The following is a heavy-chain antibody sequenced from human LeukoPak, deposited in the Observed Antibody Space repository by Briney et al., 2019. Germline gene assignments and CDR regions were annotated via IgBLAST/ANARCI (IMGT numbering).Heavy chain of an antibody. CDR1: GGSFSGYH. Sequence: SETLSLTCAVYGGSFSGYHWSWIRQPPGKGLEWIGEINHSGSTNYNPSLKGRVTISVDTSKNQFSLKLSSVTAADTAVYYCARSGLGYCSGGSCYSIGRNWFDPWGQGTLVTVSS. J-gene: IGHJ5*02. V-gene: IGHV4-34*01. CDR2: INHSGST. D-gene: IGHD2-15*01. CDR3: ARSGLGYCSGGSCYSIGRNWFDP.